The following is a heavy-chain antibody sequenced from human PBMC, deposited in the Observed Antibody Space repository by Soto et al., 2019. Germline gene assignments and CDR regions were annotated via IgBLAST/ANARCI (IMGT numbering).Heavy chain of an antibody. CDR1: GYTFTSYY. CDR3: ARVHRFYDSWSGYYFGRMDV. Sequence: ASVKVSCKASGYTFTSYYMHWVQQAPGQGLEWMGIINPSGGSTSYAQKFQGRVTMTRDTSTSTVYMELSSLRSEDTAVYYCARVHRFYDSWSGYYFGRMDVWGQGXTVTVYS. D-gene: IGHD3-3*01. V-gene: IGHV1-46*01. J-gene: IGHJ6*02. CDR2: INPSGGST.